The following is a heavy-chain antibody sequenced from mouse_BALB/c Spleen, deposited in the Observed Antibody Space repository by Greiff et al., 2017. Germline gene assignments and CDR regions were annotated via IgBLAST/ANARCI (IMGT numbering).Heavy chain of an antibody. CDR1: GYTFTSYW. Sequence: QVQLQQPGAELVRPGASVKLSCKASGYTFTSYWINWVKQRPGQGLEWIGNIYPSDSYTNYNQKFKDKATLTVDKSSSTAYMQLSSPTSEDSAVYYCTREKDYYGSSPFAYWGQGTLVTVSA. V-gene: IGHV1-69*02. CDR3: TREKDYYGSSPFAY. CDR2: IYPSDSYT. J-gene: IGHJ3*01. D-gene: IGHD1-1*01.